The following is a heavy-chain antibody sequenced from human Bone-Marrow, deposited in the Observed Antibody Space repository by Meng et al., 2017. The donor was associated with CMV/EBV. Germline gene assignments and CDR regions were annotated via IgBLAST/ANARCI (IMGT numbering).Heavy chain of an antibody. V-gene: IGHV4-59*01. Sequence: GSLRLSCTVSGGSISSYYWSWIRQPPGKGLEWIGYIYYSGSTNYNPSLKSRVTISVDTSKNQFSLKLSSVTAADTAVYYCAREGAYYYDSSGYYSGDAFDIWGQGPRVNVAS. CDR1: GGSISSYY. J-gene: IGHJ3*02. D-gene: IGHD3-22*01. CDR2: IYYSGST. CDR3: AREGAYYYDSSGYYSGDAFDI.